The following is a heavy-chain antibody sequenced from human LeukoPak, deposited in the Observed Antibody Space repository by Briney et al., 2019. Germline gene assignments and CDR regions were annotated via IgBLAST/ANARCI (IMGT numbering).Heavy chain of an antibody. V-gene: IGHV1-18*01. CDR2: ISAYNGNT. J-gene: IGHJ4*02. CDR1: GYTFTSYG. Sequence: ASVKVSCKASGYTFTSYGISWVRQAPGQGLEWMGWISAYNGNTNYAQKLQGRVTMTTDTSTSTAYMELRSLRSDDTGVYYCARYLGYCSSTSCYTLGYFDYWGQGTLVTVSS. D-gene: IGHD2-2*02. CDR3: ARYLGYCSSTSCYTLGYFDY.